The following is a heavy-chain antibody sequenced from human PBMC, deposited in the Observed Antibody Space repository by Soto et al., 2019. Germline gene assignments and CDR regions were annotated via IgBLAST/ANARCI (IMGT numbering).Heavy chain of an antibody. Sequence: SETLSLTCTVSGGSISSGGYYWSWIRQHPGKGLEWIGYIYYSGSTYYNPSLKSRVTISVDTSKNQFSLKLSSVTAADTAVYYGARDISRESESWGQGTLVTVDS. J-gene: IGHJ5*02. V-gene: IGHV4-31*03. D-gene: IGHD2-2*01. CDR2: IYYSGST. CDR1: GGSISSGGYY. CDR3: ARDISRESES.